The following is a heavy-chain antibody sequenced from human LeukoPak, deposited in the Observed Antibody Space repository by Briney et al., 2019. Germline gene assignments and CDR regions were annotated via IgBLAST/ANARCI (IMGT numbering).Heavy chain of an antibody. Sequence: SETLSLTCTVSGGSISSYYWSWIRLPPGKGLEWIGHIYYSGSTNYNPSLKSRVTISLDTSKNQFSLKLSSVTAADTAVYYCARDGYYDSSGFNAFDIWGQGTKVTVSS. V-gene: IGHV4-59*01. D-gene: IGHD3-22*01. CDR2: IYYSGST. CDR3: ARDGYYDSSGFNAFDI. J-gene: IGHJ3*02. CDR1: GGSISSYY.